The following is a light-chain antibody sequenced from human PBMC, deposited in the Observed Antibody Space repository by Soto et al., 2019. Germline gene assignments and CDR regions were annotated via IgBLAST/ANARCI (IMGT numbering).Light chain of an antibody. CDR1: SSDVGGYNY. CDR2: DVS. V-gene: IGLV2-14*01. CDR3: SSYTRSSTLVV. J-gene: IGLJ2*01. Sequence: QSVLTQPASVSGSPGQSITISCTGTSSDVGGYNYVSWYQQHPGKAPKLMIYDVSNRPSGVSNRFSGSKSGNTSSLTISGIQAEDEADYYCSSYTRSSTLVVFGGGTKLTVL.